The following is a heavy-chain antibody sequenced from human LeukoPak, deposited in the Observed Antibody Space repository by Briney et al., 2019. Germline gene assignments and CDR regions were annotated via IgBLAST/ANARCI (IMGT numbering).Heavy chain of an antibody. Sequence: GGSLRLSCAASGFTFNSYGMNWVRQAPGKGLEWVSYISSSSCTIYYADSMKGRFTISRDNGKNSLYLQMNSLRDEDTAIYYCARGPAAAIDYWGQGTLVTVSS. J-gene: IGHJ4*02. CDR2: ISSSSCTI. CDR3: ARGPAAAIDY. CDR1: GFTFNSYG. D-gene: IGHD2-2*01. V-gene: IGHV3-48*02.